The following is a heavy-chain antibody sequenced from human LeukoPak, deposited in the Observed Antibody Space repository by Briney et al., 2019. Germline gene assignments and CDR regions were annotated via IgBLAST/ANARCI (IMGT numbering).Heavy chain of an antibody. Sequence: GGSLRLSCAASGFTVSSNYMSWVRQAPGKGLEWVSVIYSGGSTYYADSVKGRFTISRDNSKNTLYLQMNSLRAEDTAVYYCARDSRVTAILDAFDIWGQGTMVTVSS. CDR2: IYSGGST. CDR1: GFTVSSNY. CDR3: ARDSRVTAILDAFDI. D-gene: IGHD2-21*02. J-gene: IGHJ3*02. V-gene: IGHV3-66*01.